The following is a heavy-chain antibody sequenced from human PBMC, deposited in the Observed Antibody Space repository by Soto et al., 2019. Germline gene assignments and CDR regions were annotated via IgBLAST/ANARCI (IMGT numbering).Heavy chain of an antibody. CDR1: GFTFNNYG. CDR2: ILYDGGKN. D-gene: IGHD5-12*01. Sequence: QVQLVESGGGVVQPGRSLRLSCAASGFTFNNYGMHWVRQAPGKGLEWEAHILYDGGKNYYADSVKGRFTISRDNSKNTLYLQMNSLTAEDTAVYFCAKSRDGYNFYFYYGMDVWGQGTAVTVSS. J-gene: IGHJ6*02. CDR3: AKSRDGYNFYFYYGMDV. V-gene: IGHV3-30*18.